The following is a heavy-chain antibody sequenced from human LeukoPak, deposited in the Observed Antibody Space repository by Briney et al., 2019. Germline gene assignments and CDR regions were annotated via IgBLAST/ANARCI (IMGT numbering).Heavy chain of an antibody. CDR3: ASIYYYDSSGYRDY. CDR2: IYYSGST. V-gene: IGHV4-59*11. CDR1: GGSISSHY. D-gene: IGHD3-22*01. J-gene: IGHJ4*02. Sequence: SETLSLTCTVSGGSISSHYWSWIRQSPGKGLEWIGYIYYSGSTNYNPSLKSRVTISVDTSKNQFSLKLNSVTAADTAVYYCASIYYYDSSGYRDYWGQGTLVTVSS.